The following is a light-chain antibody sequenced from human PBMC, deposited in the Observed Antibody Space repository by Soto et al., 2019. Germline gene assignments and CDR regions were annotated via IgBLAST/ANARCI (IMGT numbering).Light chain of an antibody. Sequence: EIVLPQSPATLSLSPVERATISCRASQSVSSYLAWYQQKPGQAPRLLIYDASNRATGIPARFSGSGSGTEFTLTIRSLEPEDFAVYYCQQRSNWPTFGQGTRLEI. CDR1: QSVSSY. V-gene: IGKV3-11*01. CDR2: DAS. J-gene: IGKJ5*01. CDR3: QQRSNWPT.